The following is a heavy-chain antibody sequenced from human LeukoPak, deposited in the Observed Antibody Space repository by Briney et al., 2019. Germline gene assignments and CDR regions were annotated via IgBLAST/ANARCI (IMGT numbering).Heavy chain of an antibody. V-gene: IGHV3-23*01. D-gene: IGHD4-23*01. Sequence: GGSLRLSCVVSGFSFSTHAMSWVRQAPGRWLEWGSSISGSGRGTFYADNVRGRFTISRDNSKNTLYLEMSGLRVEDTALYYCAKLPATAVTHLGPSESWGQGTLVTVSS. CDR3: AKLPATAVTHLGPSES. CDR2: ISGSGRGT. CDR1: GFSFSTHA. J-gene: IGHJ4*02.